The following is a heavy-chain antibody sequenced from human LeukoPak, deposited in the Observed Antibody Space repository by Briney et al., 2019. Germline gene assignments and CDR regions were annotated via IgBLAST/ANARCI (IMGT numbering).Heavy chain of an antibody. CDR2: IYYSGST. D-gene: IGHD2-2*03. V-gene: IGHV4-31*03. CDR3: ARDSMDNYYYNGMDV. CDR1: GGSISSGGYY. Sequence: SETLSHTCTVSGGSISSGGYYWSWIRQHPGKGLEWIGYIYYSGSTYHNPSLKSRVTISVDTSKNQFSLKLSSVTAADTAVYYCARDSMDNYYYNGMDVWGQGTTVTVSS. J-gene: IGHJ6*02.